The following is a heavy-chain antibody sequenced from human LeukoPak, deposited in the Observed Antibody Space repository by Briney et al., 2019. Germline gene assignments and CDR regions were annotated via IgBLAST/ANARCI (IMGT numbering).Heavy chain of an antibody. J-gene: IGHJ4*02. Sequence: SETLSFTCTVSGGSISSYYWSWIRQPPGKGLEWIGYIYYSGSTNYNPSLKSRVTISVDTSKNQFSLKLSSVTAADTAVYYCARVALWFDYWGQGTLVTVSS. D-gene: IGHD3-10*01. CDR1: GGSISSYY. CDR2: IYYSGST. V-gene: IGHV4-59*01. CDR3: ARVALWFDY.